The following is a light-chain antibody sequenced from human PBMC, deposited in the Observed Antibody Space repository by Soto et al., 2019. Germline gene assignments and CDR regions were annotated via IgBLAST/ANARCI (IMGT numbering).Light chain of an antibody. CDR2: AAS. V-gene: IGKV1-39*01. Sequence: DIQMTQSPSSLSASVGDRVTITCRASQSISSYLNWYQQKPGKAPKLLIYAASSLQSAVPSRFSGSGSGTDFTLTISSLQPEDFATYYCQQSYSTPQTFGQGTKVDIK. CDR1: QSISSY. J-gene: IGKJ1*01. CDR3: QQSYSTPQT.